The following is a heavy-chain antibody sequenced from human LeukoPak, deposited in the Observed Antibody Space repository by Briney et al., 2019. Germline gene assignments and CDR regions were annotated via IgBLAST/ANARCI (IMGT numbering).Heavy chain of an antibody. CDR2: INHSGST. Sequence: SETLSLTCAVYGGSFSGYYWSWIRQPPGKGLEWIGEINHSGSTNYNPPLKSRVTISVDTSKNQFSLKLSSVTAADTAVYYCARHYKYSSGWYHLDYWGQGTLVTVSS. J-gene: IGHJ4*02. V-gene: IGHV4-34*01. D-gene: IGHD6-19*01. CDR1: GGSFSGYY. CDR3: ARHYKYSSGWYHLDY.